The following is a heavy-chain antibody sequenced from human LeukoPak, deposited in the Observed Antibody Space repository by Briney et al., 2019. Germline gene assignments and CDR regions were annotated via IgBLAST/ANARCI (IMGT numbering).Heavy chain of an antibody. J-gene: IGHJ3*02. V-gene: IGHV1-8*03. CDR3: ASPRGYSSGWFDAFDI. CDR1: GYTFTSYD. CDR2: MNPNSGNT. Sequence: ASVKVSCKASGYTFTSYDINWVRQATGQGLEWMGWMNPNSGNTGYAQKFQGRVTITRNTSISTAYMELSSLRSEDTAVYYCASPRGYSSGWFDAFDIWGQGTMVTVSS. D-gene: IGHD6-19*01.